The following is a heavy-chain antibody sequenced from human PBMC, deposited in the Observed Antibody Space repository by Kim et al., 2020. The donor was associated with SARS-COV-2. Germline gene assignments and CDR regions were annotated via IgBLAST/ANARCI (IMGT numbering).Heavy chain of an antibody. CDR1: GDSISSYY. Sequence: SETLSLTCTVSGDSISSYYWSWIRQPPGKGLEWIGYIYYSGSTNYNPSLKSRVTISVDTSKNQFSLKLSSVTAADTAVYYCARDPLGYGMDVWGQGTTVTVSS. V-gene: IGHV4-59*01. CDR2: IYYSGST. CDR3: ARDPLGYGMDV. J-gene: IGHJ6*02.